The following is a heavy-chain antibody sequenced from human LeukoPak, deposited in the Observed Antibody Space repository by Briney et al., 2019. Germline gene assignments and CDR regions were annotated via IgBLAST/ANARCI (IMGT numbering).Heavy chain of an antibody. J-gene: IGHJ4*02. CDR2: INPSGGST. D-gene: IGHD1-26*01. CDR3: ARNMGSGSYYEVDLDY. CDR1: GYTFTSYY. V-gene: IGHV1-46*01. Sequence: ASVKVSCKASGYTFTSYYMHWVRQAPGQGLEWMGIINPSGGSTSYAQKFQGRVTMTRDTSTSTVYMELSSLRSEDTAVYYCARNMGSGSYYEVDLDYWGQGTLVTVSS.